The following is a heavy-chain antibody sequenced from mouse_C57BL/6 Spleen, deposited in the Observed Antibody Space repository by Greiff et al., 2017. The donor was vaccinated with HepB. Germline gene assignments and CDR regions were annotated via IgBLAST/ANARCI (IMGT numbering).Heavy chain of an antibody. CDR2: ISDGGSYT. V-gene: IGHV5-4*01. CDR3: AGDRVDVVTTVFDY. Sequence: EVKLMESGGGLVKPGGSLKLSCAASGFTFSSYAMSWVRQTPEKRLEWVATISDGGSYTYYPDNVKGRFTISRDNAKNNLYLQMSHLKSEDTAMYYCAGDRVDVVTTVFDYWGQGTTLTVSS. CDR1: GFTFSSYA. J-gene: IGHJ2*01. D-gene: IGHD2-2*01.